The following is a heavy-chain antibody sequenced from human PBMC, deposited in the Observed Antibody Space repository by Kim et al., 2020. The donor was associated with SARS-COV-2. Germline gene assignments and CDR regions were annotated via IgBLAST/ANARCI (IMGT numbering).Heavy chain of an antibody. CDR3: TTDLVIGPAAMQDWFDP. J-gene: IGHJ5*02. CDR2: IKSKTDGGTT. CDR1: GFTFSNAW. V-gene: IGHV3-15*01. D-gene: IGHD2-2*01. Sequence: GGSLRLSCAASGFTFSNAWMSWVRQAPGKGLEWVGRIKSKTDGGTTDYAAPVKGRFTISRDDSKNTLYLQMNSLKTEDTAVYYCTTDLVIGPAAMQDWFDPWGQGTLVTVSS.